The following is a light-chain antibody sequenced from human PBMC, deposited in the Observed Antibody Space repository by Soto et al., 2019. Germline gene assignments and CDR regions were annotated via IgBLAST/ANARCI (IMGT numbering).Light chain of an antibody. CDR2: WAS. J-gene: IGKJ1*01. CDR3: HQYYSPPQP. Sequence: DIVMTQSPDSLAVSLGERAIIHCKSSQSVLFSSNNKNYLAWYQQRPGQPPKLLIYWASTRHSGVPDRFSGSGSGTDVTLTISSLQAEDVAVYYCHQYYSPPQPFGQGTKVEIK. V-gene: IGKV4-1*01. CDR1: QSVLFSSNNKNY.